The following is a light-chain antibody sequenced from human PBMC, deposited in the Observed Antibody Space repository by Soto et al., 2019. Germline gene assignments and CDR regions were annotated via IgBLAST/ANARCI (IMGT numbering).Light chain of an antibody. Sequence: EIVMTQSPATLSVSPGERATLSCRASDSVRSDLAWYQQKPAQAPRLPIYGASTRATGIPARFSGSGSGTDFTLTISRLEPEDFAVYYCQQYGSSPWTFGQGTKVDI. CDR3: QQYGSSPWT. CDR1: DSVRSD. J-gene: IGKJ1*01. V-gene: IGKV3-20*01. CDR2: GAS.